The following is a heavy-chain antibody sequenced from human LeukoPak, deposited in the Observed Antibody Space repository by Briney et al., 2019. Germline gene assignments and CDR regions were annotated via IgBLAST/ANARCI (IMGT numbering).Heavy chain of an antibody. D-gene: IGHD2-2*01. CDR3: AKCSSTSCYYYYYYMDV. V-gene: IGHV3-30*02. J-gene: IGHJ6*03. Sequence: PGGSLRLSCAASGFTFNNYGMFWFRQAPGKGLEWVAFIRNDGSNKYYADSVKGRFTISRDNSKNTLYLQMNSLRAEDTAVYYCAKCSSTSCYYYYYYMDVWGKGTTVTISS. CDR2: IRNDGSNK. CDR1: GFTFNNYG.